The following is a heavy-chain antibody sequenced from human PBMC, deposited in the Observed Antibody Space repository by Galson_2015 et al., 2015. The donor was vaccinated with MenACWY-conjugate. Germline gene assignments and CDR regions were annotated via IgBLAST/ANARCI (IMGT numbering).Heavy chain of an antibody. D-gene: IGHD2/OR15-2a*01. V-gene: IGHV3-7*05. J-gene: IGHJ4*02. CDR1: GFTFSGNW. CDR3: VRGGEDCNSDGY. Sequence: SLRLSCAASGFTFSGNWMTWVRQAPGKGLEWVANIKTDGSQKNYVDSVKGRFTISRDNAKNSLYLQMNSLRAEDTAVYYCVRGGEDCNSDGYWGQGTLVIVSP. CDR2: IKTDGSQK.